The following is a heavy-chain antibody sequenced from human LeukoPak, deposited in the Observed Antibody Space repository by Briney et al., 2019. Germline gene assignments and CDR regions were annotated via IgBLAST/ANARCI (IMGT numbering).Heavy chain of an antibody. J-gene: IGHJ4*02. D-gene: IGHD3-10*01. Sequence: SETLSLTCTVSGGSISSSSYYWGWIRQPPGKGLEWIGSIYYSGSTYYNPSLKSRVTISVDTSKNQFSLKLSSVTAADTAVYYCAREAKSYYYGSGSYPFDYWGQGTLVTVSS. CDR3: AREAKSYYYGSGSYPFDY. V-gene: IGHV4-39*02. CDR2: IYYSGST. CDR1: GGSISSSSYY.